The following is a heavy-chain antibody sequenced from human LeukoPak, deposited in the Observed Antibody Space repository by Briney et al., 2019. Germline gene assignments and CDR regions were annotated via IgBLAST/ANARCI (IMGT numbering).Heavy chain of an antibody. CDR2: IKQDGSEK. Sequence: GGSLRLSCAASGFTFSSYWMSWVRQAPGKGLEWVANIKQDGSEKYYVDSVKGRFTISRDNARKSLYLQMNSLRAEDTAVYYCARACVYYDSSGCDYWGQGTLVTVSS. CDR3: ARACVYYDSSGCDY. CDR1: GFTFSSYW. V-gene: IGHV3-7*04. D-gene: IGHD3-22*01. J-gene: IGHJ4*02.